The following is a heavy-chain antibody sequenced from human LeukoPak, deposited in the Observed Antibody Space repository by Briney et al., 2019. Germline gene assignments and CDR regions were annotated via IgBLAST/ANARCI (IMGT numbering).Heavy chain of an antibody. J-gene: IGHJ4*02. CDR1: GFTFSNCA. Sequence: GGSLRLSCAASGFTFSNCAMSWVRQAPGKGLEWVSVIGGSGSRTYYADSVKGRFTISRDNSKNTLYLQMNSLRAEDTAVYYCAKVKPDYYHSSGYQYHFDYWGQGTLVTVSS. D-gene: IGHD3-22*01. V-gene: IGHV3-23*01. CDR2: IGGSGSRT. CDR3: AKVKPDYYHSSGYQYHFDY.